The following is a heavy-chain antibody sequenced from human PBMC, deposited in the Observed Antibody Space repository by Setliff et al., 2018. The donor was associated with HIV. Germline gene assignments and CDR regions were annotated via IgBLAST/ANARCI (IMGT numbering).Heavy chain of an antibody. Sequence: ASVKVSCKASGYSFSSYYMHWVRQAPGQGLEWMGIINPRGGKANYAQRFQGRLTVTTDPSTSTVYMELRRLTSDDPAIYYCAREGHVATPGSSGFDPWGQGTLVTVSS. V-gene: IGHV1-46*01. J-gene: IGHJ5*02. D-gene: IGHD2-15*01. CDR2: INPRGGKA. CDR1: GYSFSSYY. CDR3: AREGHVATPGSSGFDP.